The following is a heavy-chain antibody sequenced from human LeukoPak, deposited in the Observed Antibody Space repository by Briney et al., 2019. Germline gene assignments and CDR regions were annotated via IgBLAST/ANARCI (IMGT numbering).Heavy chain of an antibody. Sequence: ASVKVSCKASGYTFTGYYMHWVRQAPGQGLGWMGWINPNSGGTNYAQKFQGRVTMTRDTSISTAYMELSRLRSDDTAVYYCAREGYCSGGSCSRHAFDIWGQGTMVTVSS. CDR2: INPNSGGT. CDR1: GYTFTGYY. V-gene: IGHV1-2*02. D-gene: IGHD2-15*01. J-gene: IGHJ3*02. CDR3: AREGYCSGGSCSRHAFDI.